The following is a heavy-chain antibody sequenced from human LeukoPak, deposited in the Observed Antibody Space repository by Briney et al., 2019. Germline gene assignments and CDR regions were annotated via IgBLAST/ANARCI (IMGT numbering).Heavy chain of an antibody. CDR1: GYTFTSYG. CDR2: IIPIFGTA. D-gene: IGHD6-19*01. V-gene: IGHV1-69*13. Sequence: ASVKVSCKASGYTFTSYGISWVRQAPGQGLEWMGGIIPIFGTANYAQKFQGRVTITADESTSTAYMELSSLRSEDTAEYYCAREFPRSSGWYPALLAWFDPWGQGTLVTVSS. J-gene: IGHJ5*02. CDR3: AREFPRSSGWYPALLAWFDP.